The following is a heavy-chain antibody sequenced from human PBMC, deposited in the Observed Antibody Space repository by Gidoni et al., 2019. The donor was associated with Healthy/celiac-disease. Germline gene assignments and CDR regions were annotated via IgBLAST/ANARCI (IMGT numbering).Heavy chain of an antibody. CDR2: ISSSSSYI. CDR1: GFTFSSYS. V-gene: IGHV3-21*01. CDR3: ARETEYYYDSSGYYPNYYYYGMDV. Sequence: EVQLVESGGGLVKPGGSLRLSCAASGFTFSSYSMNWVRQAPGKGLEWVSSISSSSSYIYYADSVKGRFTISRDNAKNSLYLQMNSLRAEDTAVYYCARETEYYYDSSGYYPNYYYYGMDVWGQGTTVTVSS. D-gene: IGHD3-22*01. J-gene: IGHJ6*02.